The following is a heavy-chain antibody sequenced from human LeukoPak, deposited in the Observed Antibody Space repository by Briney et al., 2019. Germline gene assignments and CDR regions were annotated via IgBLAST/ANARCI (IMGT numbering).Heavy chain of an antibody. CDR2: VSGSGGTT. CDR3: AKARGYDPVHNAFDI. V-gene: IGHV3-23*01. J-gene: IGHJ3*02. D-gene: IGHD5-12*01. CDR1: GFTFSSYW. Sequence: PGGSLRLSCAASGFTFSSYWMSWVRLAPGKGLEWVSAVSGSGGTTYYAVSVMGRFTISRDNSKNTLYLQMDSLRAEDTAVFYCAKARGYDPVHNAFDIWGQGTMVTVSS.